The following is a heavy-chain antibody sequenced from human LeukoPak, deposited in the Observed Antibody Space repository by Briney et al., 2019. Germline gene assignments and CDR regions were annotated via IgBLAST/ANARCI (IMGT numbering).Heavy chain of an antibody. V-gene: IGHV1-8*01. Sequence: GASVKVSCKASGYTFTSYDINWVRQATGQGLEWMGWMNPNSGNTGYAQKFQGRVTMTRNTSISTAYMELSSLRSEDTAVYYCARGGKYYDSSGSGLFDPWGQGTLVTASS. CDR2: MNPNSGNT. J-gene: IGHJ5*02. D-gene: IGHD3-22*01. CDR1: GYTFTSYD. CDR3: ARGGKYYDSSGSGLFDP.